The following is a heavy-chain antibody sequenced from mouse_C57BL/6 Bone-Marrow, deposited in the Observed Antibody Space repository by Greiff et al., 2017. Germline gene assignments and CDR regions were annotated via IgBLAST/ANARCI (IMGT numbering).Heavy chain of an antibody. Sequence: EVKLVESGPGLVKPSQSLSLTCSVTGYSITSGYYWNWIRQFPGNKLEWMGYISYDGSNNYNPSLKNRISITRDTSKNQFFLKLNSVTTEDTATYYCARDPYYGSDWYFDVWGTGTTVTVSS. CDR3: ARDPYYGSDWYFDV. J-gene: IGHJ1*03. CDR1: GYSITSGYY. CDR2: ISYDGSN. D-gene: IGHD1-1*01. V-gene: IGHV3-6*01.